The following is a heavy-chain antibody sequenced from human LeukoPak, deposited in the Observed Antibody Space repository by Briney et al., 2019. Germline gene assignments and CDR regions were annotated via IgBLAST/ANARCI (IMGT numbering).Heavy chain of an antibody. CDR2: IWYDGSNK. Sequence: GRSLRPSCAASGFTFSSYGMHWVRQAPGKGLEWVAVIWYDGSNKYYADSVKGRFTISRDNAKNSLYLQMNSLRAEDTAVYYCVGGAVARSDYWGQGTLVTVSS. D-gene: IGHD3-16*01. V-gene: IGHV3-33*03. J-gene: IGHJ4*02. CDR1: GFTFSSYG. CDR3: VGGAVARSDY.